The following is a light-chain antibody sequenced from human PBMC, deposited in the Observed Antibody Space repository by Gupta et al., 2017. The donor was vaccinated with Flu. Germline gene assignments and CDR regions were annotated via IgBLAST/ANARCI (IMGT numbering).Light chain of an antibody. CDR1: SSDIGGNT. CDR2: KNN. V-gene: IGLV1-44*01. Sequence: QSVLSQPASASGTPGQRVTIFCFGSSSDIGGNTVNWYQQLPGAAPKLLIYKNNQRRSGGPARFSGSKSGTSASLAISGLQSEDEADYYCETWDDSLNGRGVFGAGTKLTVL. J-gene: IGLJ3*02. CDR3: ETWDDSLNGRGV.